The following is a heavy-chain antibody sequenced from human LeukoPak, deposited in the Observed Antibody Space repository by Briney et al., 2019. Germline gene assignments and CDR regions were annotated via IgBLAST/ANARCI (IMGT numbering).Heavy chain of an antibody. CDR2: IYWDDDK. J-gene: IGHJ1*01. Sequence: SGPTLVKPTQTLTLTCTFSGFSFTSSGVGVGWIRQPPGKALEWLALIYWDDDKRYSASLKSRLTITKDTSKNQVILTMTNMDPVDTATYYCAQTPYSISVFIAEYFLHWGQGTLVTVSS. D-gene: IGHD6-13*01. V-gene: IGHV2-5*02. CDR1: GFSFTSSGVG. CDR3: AQTPYSISVFIAEYFLH.